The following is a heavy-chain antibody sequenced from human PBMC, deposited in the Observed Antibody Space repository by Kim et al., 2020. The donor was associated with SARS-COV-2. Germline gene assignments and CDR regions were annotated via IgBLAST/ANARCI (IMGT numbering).Heavy chain of an antibody. D-gene: IGHD3-3*01. CDR3: VKDSFSANGVFDPFDI. Sequence: GGSLRLSCAASGFTFSEYAMNWVRQAPEKGLEWVAHVGGAGSKAYYTDSVKGRFSISRDDSRNALYLQMNSLRLDDTAVYFYVKDSFSANGVFDPFDIWGQGALVIVSS. J-gene: IGHJ3*02. V-gene: IGHV3-23*01. CDR1: GFTFSEYA. CDR2: VGGAGSKA.